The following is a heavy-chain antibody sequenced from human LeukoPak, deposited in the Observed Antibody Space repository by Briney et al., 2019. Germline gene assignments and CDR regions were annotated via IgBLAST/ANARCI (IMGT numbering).Heavy chain of an antibody. V-gene: IGHV4-38-2*01. CDR1: GYSISSGYY. CDR3: ARAAAAGFHAFDI. Sequence: SETLSLTCAVSGYSISSGYYWGWIRQPPGKGLEWIGSIYHSGSTYYNPSLKSRVTISVDTSKNQFSLKLSSVTAADTAAYYCARAAAAGFHAFDIWGQGTMVTVSS. CDR2: IYHSGST. D-gene: IGHD6-13*01. J-gene: IGHJ3*02.